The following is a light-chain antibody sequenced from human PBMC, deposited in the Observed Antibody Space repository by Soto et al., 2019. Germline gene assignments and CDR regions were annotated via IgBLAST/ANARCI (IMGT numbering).Light chain of an antibody. CDR1: SSNIGAGYD. CDR3: QSYDSSLSGVV. V-gene: IGLV1-40*01. CDR2: GNS. Sequence: QAVLTQPPSVSGAPGQRVTISCTGSSSNIGAGYDVHWYQQLPGTAPKLLLYGNSNRPSGVPDRFSGSKSGTSASLAITGRQDADDADDYCQSYDSSLSGVVFGGGTQLTVL. J-gene: IGLJ7*01.